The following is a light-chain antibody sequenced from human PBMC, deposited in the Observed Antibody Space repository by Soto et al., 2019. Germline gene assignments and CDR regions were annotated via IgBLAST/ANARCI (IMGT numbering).Light chain of an antibody. V-gene: IGKV3-15*01. CDR2: GAS. CDR1: QSVSSD. Sequence: EIVMTQSPATLSVSPGERATLSCRASQSVSSDLAWYQQKPGQAPRLLIYGASTRATGIPARFSGSGSGTEFTLTISSLKSEDFALYYCQQYNNWPFTFGPGTKVDIK. CDR3: QQYNNWPFT. J-gene: IGKJ3*01.